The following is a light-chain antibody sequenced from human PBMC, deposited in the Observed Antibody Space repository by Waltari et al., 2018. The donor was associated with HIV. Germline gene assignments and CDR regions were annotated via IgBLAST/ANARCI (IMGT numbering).Light chain of an antibody. J-gene: IGLJ3*02. Sequence: QSVLTQPPSASGTPGQRVTISCSGSSSNIGSNTVNWYQQLPGTAPKLLIYNNNQRPSGVPDRFSCSKAGTSASLAMSGRQSEDGADYYCAAWDDSLNGRVFGGGTKLTVL. CDR1: SSNIGSNT. CDR2: NNN. V-gene: IGLV1-44*01. CDR3: AAWDDSLNGRV.